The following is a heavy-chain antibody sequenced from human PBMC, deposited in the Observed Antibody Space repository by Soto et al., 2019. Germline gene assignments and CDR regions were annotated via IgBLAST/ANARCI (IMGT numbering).Heavy chain of an antibody. CDR3: AREPYYGFWRGYSHWDH. Sequence: EVQLVESGGGLVQPGGSLRLSCAASGFTFSTYWMSWVRQDPGKGLEWVANIKQDGSEKYYADSVKGRFTISRDNDXQXXYLQMNSLRAEDTAVYYCAREPYYGFWRGYSHWDHWGQGTLVTVSS. CDR1: GFTFSTYW. D-gene: IGHD3-3*01. J-gene: IGHJ4*02. V-gene: IGHV3-7*01. CDR2: IKQDGSEK.